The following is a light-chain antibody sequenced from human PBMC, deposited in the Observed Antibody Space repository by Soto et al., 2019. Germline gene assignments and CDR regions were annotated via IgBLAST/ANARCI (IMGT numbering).Light chain of an antibody. Sequence: QSVLTQPPSASGTPGQRVTSSCSGSGSNIGSNTVDWYQQLPGTAPKLLIYSNNQRPSGVPDRFSGSKSGTSVSLAISGLQSEDEADYYCAAWDDSLNGRLFGTGTKLTV. J-gene: IGLJ1*01. CDR3: AAWDDSLNGRL. V-gene: IGLV1-44*01. CDR2: SNN. CDR1: GSNIGSNT.